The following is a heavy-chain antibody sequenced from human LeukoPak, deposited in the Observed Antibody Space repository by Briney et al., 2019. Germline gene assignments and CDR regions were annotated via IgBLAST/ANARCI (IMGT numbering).Heavy chain of an antibody. CDR3: ASGYYDSSGYYYLDY. V-gene: IGHV1-69*13. CDR1: GGTFSSYA. D-gene: IGHD3-22*01. CDR2: IIPIFGTA. J-gene: IGHJ4*02. Sequence: SVKVSCKASGGTFSSYAISWVRQAPGQGLEWMGGIIPIFGTANYAQKFQGRVTITADESTSTAYMELSSLRSEDTAVYYCASGYYDSSGYYYLDYWGQGTLVTVSS.